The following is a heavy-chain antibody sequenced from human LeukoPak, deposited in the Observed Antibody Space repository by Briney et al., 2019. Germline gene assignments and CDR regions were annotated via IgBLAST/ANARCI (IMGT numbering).Heavy chain of an antibody. CDR3: ARRGSSNNWYSNGMDV. V-gene: IGHV3-48*04. CDR1: GFTFSSYA. CDR2: ISSSGSTI. Sequence: GRSLRLSCAASGFTFSSYAMHWVRQAPGKGLEWVSYISSSGSTIYYADSVKGRFTISRDNAKNSLYLQVNSLRAEDTAVYYCARRGSSNNWYSNGMDVWGQGTTVTVSS. D-gene: IGHD1-1*01. J-gene: IGHJ6*02.